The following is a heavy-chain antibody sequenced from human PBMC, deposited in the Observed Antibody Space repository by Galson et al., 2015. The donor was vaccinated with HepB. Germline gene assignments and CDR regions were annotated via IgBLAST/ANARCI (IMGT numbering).Heavy chain of an antibody. CDR2: ISAYNGNT. Sequence: SVKVSCKASGYTFSNYEITWVRQAPGQGLEWMGWISAYNGNTNYAQKLQDRVTMTTDTSTSTAYMELRSLRSDDTAVYYCARAVNAGSPYFDYWGQGTLVTVSS. CDR3: ARAVNAGSPYFDY. CDR1: GYTFSNYE. J-gene: IGHJ4*02. V-gene: IGHV1-18*01. D-gene: IGHD4-23*01.